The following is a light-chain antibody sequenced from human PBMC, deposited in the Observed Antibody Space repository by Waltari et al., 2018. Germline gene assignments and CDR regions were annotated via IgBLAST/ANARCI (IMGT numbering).Light chain of an antibody. Sequence: EVVMTQSPATLSVSPGERVTLSCRASQSVTTNLAWYKQNPGQAPRLLIYGAATRAPGVPARFSGSGSGTEFTLTISSLQSEDLAVYYCQQYNNWPPCTFGQGTKLEIK. J-gene: IGKJ2*02. CDR2: GAA. V-gene: IGKV3-15*01. CDR3: QQYNNWPPCT. CDR1: QSVTTN.